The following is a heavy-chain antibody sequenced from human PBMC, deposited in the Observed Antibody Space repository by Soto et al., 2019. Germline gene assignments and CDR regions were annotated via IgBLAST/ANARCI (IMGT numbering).Heavy chain of an antibody. J-gene: IGHJ6*02. V-gene: IGHV3-66*01. CDR2: INNAGST. CDR3: VRENYYYGMDV. CDR1: GFDASVNF. Sequence: EVQLVESGGTLVKPGGSMKLSCAASGFDASVNFMTWVRQGPGKGLEWVSAINNAGSTFYADSVKGRFTISRDDSKNTLFLQMNSLRVEDTAMFYCVRENYYYGMDVWGQGTAVTVSS.